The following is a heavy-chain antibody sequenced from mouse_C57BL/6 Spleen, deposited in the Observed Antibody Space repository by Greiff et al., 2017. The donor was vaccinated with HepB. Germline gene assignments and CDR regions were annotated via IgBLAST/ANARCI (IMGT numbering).Heavy chain of an antibody. CDR2: ISYDGSN. D-gene: IGHD2-1*01. V-gene: IGHV3-6*01. Sequence: DVKLQESGPGLVKPSQSLSLTCSVTGYSITSGYYWNWIRQFPGNKLEWMGYISYDGSNNYNPSLKNRISITRDTSKNQFFLKLNSVTTEDTATYYCAIGDGKRYFDVWGTGTTVTVSS. CDR3: AIGDGKRYFDV. CDR1: GYSITSGYY. J-gene: IGHJ1*03.